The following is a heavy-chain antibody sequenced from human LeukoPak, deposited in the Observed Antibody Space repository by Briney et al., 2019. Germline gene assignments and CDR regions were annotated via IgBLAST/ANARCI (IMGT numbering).Heavy chain of an antibody. CDR2: IIPIFGTA. D-gene: IGHD3-22*01. CDR1: GGTFSSYA. CDR3: ATWGGTGYDSSGYYDY. V-gene: IGHV1-69*05. J-gene: IGHJ4*02. Sequence: GASVKVSCKASGGTFSSYAISWVRQAPGRGLEWMGGIIPIFGTANYAQKFQGRVTITTDESTSTAYMELSSLRSEDTAVYYCATWGGTGYDSSGYYDYWGQGTLVTVSS.